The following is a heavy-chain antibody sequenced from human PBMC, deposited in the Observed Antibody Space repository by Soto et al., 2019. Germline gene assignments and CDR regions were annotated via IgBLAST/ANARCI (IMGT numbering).Heavy chain of an antibody. Sequence: QVQLVESGGGVVQPGRSLRLSCAASGFTFSSYGMHWVRQAPGKGLEWVAVIWYDGSNKYYADSVKGRFTISRDNSKNTLYLQMNRLRAEDTAVYYCARTDSSGFYFVYWGQGTLVTVSS. J-gene: IGHJ4*02. CDR3: ARTDSSGFYFVY. V-gene: IGHV3-33*01. CDR2: IWYDGSNK. CDR1: GFTFSSYG. D-gene: IGHD3-22*01.